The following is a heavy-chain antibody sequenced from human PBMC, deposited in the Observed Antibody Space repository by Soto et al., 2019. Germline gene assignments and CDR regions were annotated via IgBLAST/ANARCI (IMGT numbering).Heavy chain of an antibody. Sequence: SETLSLTCTVSGASIISSSYYWAWPRQPPGKGLEWIGSIYHTGSTYYNPSLKSRVTISVDTSKNQFSLNLSSVTAADTAVYYCARTYGDYGKDDAFDIWGQGTMVT. CDR3: ARTYGDYGKDDAFDI. V-gene: IGHV4-39*01. D-gene: IGHD4-17*01. J-gene: IGHJ3*02. CDR1: GASIISSSYY. CDR2: IYHTGST.